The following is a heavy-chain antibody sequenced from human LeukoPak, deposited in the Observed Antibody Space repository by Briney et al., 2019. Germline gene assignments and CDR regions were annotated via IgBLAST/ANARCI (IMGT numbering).Heavy chain of an antibody. CDR2: IIPILGIA. CDR3: ARDPSIAAAAAPFDY. J-gene: IGHJ4*02. Sequence: ASVTVSCKASGGTFSSYAISWVRQAPGQGLEWMGRIIPILGIANYAQKFQGRVTITADKSTSTAYMELSSLRSEDTAVYYCARDPSIAAAAAPFDYWGQGTLVTVSS. D-gene: IGHD6-13*01. CDR1: GGTFSSYA. V-gene: IGHV1-69*04.